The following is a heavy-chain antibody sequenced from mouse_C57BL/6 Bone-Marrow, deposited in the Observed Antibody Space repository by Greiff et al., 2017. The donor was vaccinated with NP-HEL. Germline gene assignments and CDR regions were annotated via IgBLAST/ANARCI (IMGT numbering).Heavy chain of an antibody. V-gene: IGHV7-3*01. CDR2: IRNKANGYTT. CDR3: ARSTVVPFAY. CDR1: GFTFTDYY. D-gene: IGHD1-1*01. J-gene: IGHJ3*01. Sequence: EVQRVESGGGLVQPGGSLSLSCAASGFTFTDYYMSWVRQPPGKALEWLGFIRNKANGYTTEYSASVKGRFTISRDNSQSILYLQMNALRAEDSATYYCARSTVVPFAYWGQGTLVTVSA.